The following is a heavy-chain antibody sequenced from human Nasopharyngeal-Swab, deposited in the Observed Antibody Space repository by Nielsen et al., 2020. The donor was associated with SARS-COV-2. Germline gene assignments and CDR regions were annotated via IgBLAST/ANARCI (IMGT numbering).Heavy chain of an antibody. D-gene: IGHD5-18*01. CDR3: ARDGPYVGYAFDD. Sequence: SETLSLTCTVSGGSISSSSYYWGWIRQPPGKGLECIGTVYYSGSTYYNPSLKSRVTISVDTSKNQFSLKLISVTAADTAVYYCARDGPYVGYAFDDWGQGTLVTVSS. V-gene: IGHV4-39*07. CDR1: GGSISSSSYY. CDR2: VYYSGST. J-gene: IGHJ4*02.